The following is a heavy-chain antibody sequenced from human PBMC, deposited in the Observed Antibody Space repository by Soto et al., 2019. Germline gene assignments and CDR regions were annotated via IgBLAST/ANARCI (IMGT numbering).Heavy chain of an antibody. Sequence: EVQLLESGGGLVQPGGSLRLSCAASGITFSSYAMRWVRQAPGKGLEWVSAISGSGGSTYYADSVKGRFTISRDNSKNALFLEMNSLRADDTAVYGCAKERSSGDQVGYCGQGTLVAFSS. D-gene: IGHD4-17*01. V-gene: IGHV3-23*01. CDR2: ISGSGGST. CDR3: AKERSSGDQVGY. CDR1: GITFSSYA. J-gene: IGHJ4*02.